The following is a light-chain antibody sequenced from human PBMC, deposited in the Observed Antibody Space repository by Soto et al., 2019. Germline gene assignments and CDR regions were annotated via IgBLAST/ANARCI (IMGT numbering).Light chain of an antibody. CDR3: SSYKGGSTYV. J-gene: IGLJ1*01. V-gene: IGLV2-8*01. Sequence: QSVLTQPPSASGSPGQSVTISCTGTSSDVGGYDYVSWYQQHPGKAPKLMIYEVTIRPSGVSDRFSGSKSGNTASLTVSGLQAEDAADYYCSSYKGGSTYVFGTGTKVTV. CDR2: EVT. CDR1: SSDVGGYDY.